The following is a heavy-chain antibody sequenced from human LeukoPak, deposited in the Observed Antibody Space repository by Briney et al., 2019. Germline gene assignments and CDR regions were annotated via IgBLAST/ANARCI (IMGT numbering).Heavy chain of an antibody. D-gene: IGHD3-10*01. J-gene: IGHJ5*02. Sequence: ASVKVSCKASGYTFTGYYMNRVRQAPGQGLKWMGRINPNSGGTNYAQKFQGRVTMTRDTSISTAYMELSRLRSDDTAVYYCARDPGTMVRGAVFRFDPWGQGTLVTVSS. CDR3: ARDPGTMVRGAVFRFDP. CDR2: INPNSGGT. V-gene: IGHV1-2*06. CDR1: GYTFTGYY.